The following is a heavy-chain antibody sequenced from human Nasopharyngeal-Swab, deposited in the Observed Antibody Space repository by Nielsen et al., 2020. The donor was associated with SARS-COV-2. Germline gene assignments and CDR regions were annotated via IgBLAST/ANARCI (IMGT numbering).Heavy chain of an antibody. V-gene: IGHV3-73*01. J-gene: IGHJ4*02. CDR2: VRSKANNYAT. Sequence: GESLKISCAASGFTFSDSAIHWVRQASGKGLEWVGRVRSKANNYATAYAASVKGRFTISRDDSKNTAYLQMNSLKTEDTAVHYCTRCGGSCYAGRDYWGQGTLVTVSS. D-gene: IGHD2-15*01. CDR1: GFTFSDSA. CDR3: TRCGGSCYAGRDY.